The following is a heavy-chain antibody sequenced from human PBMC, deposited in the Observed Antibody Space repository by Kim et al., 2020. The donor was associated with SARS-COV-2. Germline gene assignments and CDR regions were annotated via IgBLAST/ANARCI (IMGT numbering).Heavy chain of an antibody. CDR1: GFTFSSYS. V-gene: IGHV3-21*01. D-gene: IGHD1-26*01. CDR3: ARGPPRIEGATRIDY. J-gene: IGHJ4*01. CDR2: ISSSSSYI. Sequence: GGSLRLSCAASGFTFSSYSMNWVRQAPGKGLEWVSPISSSSSYIYYADSVKGLFTISRDNAKNSLHLQMNSRRAEDTVVYYWARGPPRIEGATRIDYWR.